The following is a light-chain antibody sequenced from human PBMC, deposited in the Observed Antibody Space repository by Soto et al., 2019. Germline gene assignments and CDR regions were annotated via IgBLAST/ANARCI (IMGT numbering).Light chain of an antibody. Sequence: EIVLTQSPGTLSLSPGEGATLSCRASQSVSSSYLAWYQQKPGQAPRLLIYGASSRATGIPDRFSGSGSGTDVPLTISRLEPEDFAVYYCQQYASATGTFGQGTKVEIK. CDR1: QSVSSSY. CDR3: QQYASATGT. CDR2: GAS. V-gene: IGKV3-20*01. J-gene: IGKJ1*01.